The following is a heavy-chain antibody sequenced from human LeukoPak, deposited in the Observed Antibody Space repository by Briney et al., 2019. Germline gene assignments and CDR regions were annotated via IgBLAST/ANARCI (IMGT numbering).Heavy chain of an antibody. CDR1: GGSFSGYH. V-gene: IGHV4-34*01. J-gene: IGHJ4*02. CDR3: ARGKYDSSDYSGGWYYFDY. D-gene: IGHD3-22*01. Sequence: PSETLSLTCVVFGGSFSGYHWTWIRQSPGKGLEWIGQINHSGSANYSRSLKSRVTITIESSKNQFSLELSSVTAADSAMYYCARGKYDSSDYSGGWYYFDYWGQGSLVTVSS. CDR2: INHSGSA.